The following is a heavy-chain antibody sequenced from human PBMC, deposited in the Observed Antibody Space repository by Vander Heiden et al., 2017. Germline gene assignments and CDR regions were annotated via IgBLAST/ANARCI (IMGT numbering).Heavy chain of an antibody. Sequence: EVQLVESGGGLVKPGGSLRLSCAASGFTFSSYSMNWVRQAPGKGLEWVSSISSSSSYIYYADSVKGRFTISRDNAKNSLYLQMNSLRAEDTAVDYCARDLSGRWLVRAYYFDYWGQGTLVTVSS. CDR1: GFTFSSYS. J-gene: IGHJ4*02. V-gene: IGHV3-21*01. CDR3: ARDLSGRWLVRAYYFDY. CDR2: ISSSSSYI. D-gene: IGHD6-19*01.